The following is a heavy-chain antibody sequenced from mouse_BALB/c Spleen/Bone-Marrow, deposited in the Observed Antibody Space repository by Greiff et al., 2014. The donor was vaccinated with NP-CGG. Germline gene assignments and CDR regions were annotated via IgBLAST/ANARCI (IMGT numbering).Heavy chain of an antibody. Sequence: ESGPGLVKPSQSLSLTCSVTGYSITSGYYWNWIRQFPGNRLEWMGYITYDGSSNYNPSLKNRISITRDTSENQFFLKLNSATTEDTATYYCARDHYYGSSYLDYWGQGTTLTVSS. CDR3: ARDHYYGSSYLDY. J-gene: IGHJ2*01. V-gene: IGHV3-6*02. CDR2: ITYDGSS. D-gene: IGHD1-1*01. CDR1: GYSITSGYY.